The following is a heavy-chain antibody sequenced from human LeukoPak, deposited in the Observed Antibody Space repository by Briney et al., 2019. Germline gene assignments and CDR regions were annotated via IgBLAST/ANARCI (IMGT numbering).Heavy chain of an antibody. CDR2: INHSGST. J-gene: IGHJ6*03. CDR1: GGSFSGYY. D-gene: IGHD3-10*01. V-gene: IGHV4-34*01. CDR3: ARSPSGSGSWGGYYYYMDV. Sequence: SETLSLTCAVYGGSFSGYYWSWIRQPPGKGLEWIGEINHSGSTNYNPSLKSRVTISVDTSKNQFSLKLSSVTAADTAVYYCARSPSGSGSWGGYYYYMDVWGKGTTVTVFS.